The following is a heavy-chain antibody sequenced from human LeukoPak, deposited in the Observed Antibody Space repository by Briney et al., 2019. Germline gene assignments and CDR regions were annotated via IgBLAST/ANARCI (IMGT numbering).Heavy chain of an antibody. CDR2: ISGSGDNT. CDR3: AKGSYYDSSGSLYFDY. J-gene: IGHJ4*02. D-gene: IGHD3-22*01. V-gene: IGHV3-23*01. CDR1: GFTFSSYW. Sequence: GGSLRLSCAASGFTFSSYWMSWVRQAPGKGLEWVSGISGSGDNTYYADSVKGRFTISRDNSKNTLYVQVNSLGTEDTAAYYCAKGSYYDSSGSLYFDYWGQGTLVTVSS.